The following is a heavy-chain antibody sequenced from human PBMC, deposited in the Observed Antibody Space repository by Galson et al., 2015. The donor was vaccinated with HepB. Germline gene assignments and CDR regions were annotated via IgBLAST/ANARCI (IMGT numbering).Heavy chain of an antibody. D-gene: IGHD6-13*01. Sequence: SLRLSCAASGFTFSDYYMSWIRQAPGKGLEWVSYISSSSSYTNYADSVKGRFTISRDNAKNSLYLQMNSLRAEDTAVYYCARLGIAAESFDYWGQGTLVTVSS. CDR1: GFTFSDYY. V-gene: IGHV3-11*03. CDR3: ARLGIAAESFDY. CDR2: ISSSSSYT. J-gene: IGHJ4*02.